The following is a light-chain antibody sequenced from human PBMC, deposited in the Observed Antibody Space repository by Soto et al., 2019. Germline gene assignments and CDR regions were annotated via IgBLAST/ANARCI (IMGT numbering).Light chain of an antibody. Sequence: EIVLTQSPATLSLSPGDRATLSCRASQSVNSYLAWYQQKPGQAPRLLIYDASNRATGIPARFSGSGSGTDFTLTISSLEPEDFAVYSCQQRSNWPPLTFGGGTKVEIK. J-gene: IGKJ4*01. CDR2: DAS. CDR3: QQRSNWPPLT. CDR1: QSVNSY. V-gene: IGKV3-11*01.